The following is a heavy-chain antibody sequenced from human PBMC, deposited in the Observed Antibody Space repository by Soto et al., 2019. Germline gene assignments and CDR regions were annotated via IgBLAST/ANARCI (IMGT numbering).Heavy chain of an antibody. Sequence: ASVKVSCKASGGTFSSYAISWVRQAPGQGLEWMGGIIPIFGTANYAQKFQGRVTITADESTSTAYMELSSLRSEDTAVYYCARDRGWLQLYYFDYWGQGTLVTVSS. CDR1: GGTFSSYA. V-gene: IGHV1-69*13. D-gene: IGHD5-12*01. J-gene: IGHJ4*02. CDR2: IIPIFGTA. CDR3: ARDRGWLQLYYFDY.